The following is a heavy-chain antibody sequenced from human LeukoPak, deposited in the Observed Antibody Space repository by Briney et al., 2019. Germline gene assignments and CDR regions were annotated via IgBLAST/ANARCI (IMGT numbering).Heavy chain of an antibody. CDR2: IKSTSDGGTT. V-gene: IGHV3-15*07. Sequence: GGSLRLSCVVSGFTFSNAWMNWVRQAPGKGLEWVGRIKSTSDGGTTDYAAPVKGRFNISRDDSKNTLFLQMNSLKTEDTAEYFCATGRSDILPGYPYWGQGTLVTVSS. CDR3: ATGRSDILPGYPY. D-gene: IGHD3-9*01. CDR1: GFTFSNAW. J-gene: IGHJ4*02.